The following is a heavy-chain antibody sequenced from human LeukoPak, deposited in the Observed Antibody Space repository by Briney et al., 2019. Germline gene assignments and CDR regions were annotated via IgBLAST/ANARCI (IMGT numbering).Heavy chain of an antibody. Sequence: PSETLSLTCAVSGYSLSSGYYWGWIRQPPGKGLEWIGSIYHSGSTYYDPSLKSRVTISVDTSKNQFSLKLSSVTAADTAVYYCAVTYYDFWSGYYAAGDYFDYWGQGTLVTVSS. CDR2: IYHSGST. CDR1: GYSLSSGYY. D-gene: IGHD3-3*01. V-gene: IGHV4-38-2*01. J-gene: IGHJ4*02. CDR3: AVTYYDFWSGYYAAGDYFDY.